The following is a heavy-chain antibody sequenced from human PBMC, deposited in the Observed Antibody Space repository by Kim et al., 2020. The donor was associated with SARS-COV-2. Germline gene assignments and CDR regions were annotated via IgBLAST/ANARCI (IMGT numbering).Heavy chain of an antibody. V-gene: IGHV3-23*01. Sequence: THYADSVKGRFTISRDNSKNTVYLQVDSLRAEDTAVYYCTKDSSGTPCDYWGQGTLVTVSS. D-gene: IGHD6-6*01. CDR3: TKDSSGTPCDY. J-gene: IGHJ4*02. CDR2: T.